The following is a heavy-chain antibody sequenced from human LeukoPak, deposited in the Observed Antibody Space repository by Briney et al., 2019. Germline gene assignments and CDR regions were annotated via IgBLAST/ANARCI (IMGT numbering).Heavy chain of an antibody. V-gene: IGHV1-2*02. CDR3: ARSLVVVAVSYDY. CDR1: GYTFTGYY. D-gene: IGHD2-15*01. CDR2: INPNTGGT. J-gene: IGHJ4*02. Sequence: ASVKVSCKASGYTFTGYYMHLVRQAPGQGLEWMGWINPNTGGTNYAQKFQGRVTMARDTSISTAYMELSRLRSDDTAVYYCARSLVVVAVSYDYWGQGTLVTVSS.